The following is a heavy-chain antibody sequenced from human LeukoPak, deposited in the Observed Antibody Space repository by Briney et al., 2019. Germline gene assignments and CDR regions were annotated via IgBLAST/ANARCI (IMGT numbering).Heavy chain of an antibody. Sequence: ASVKVSCKASGGTFSSYAISWVRQAPGQGLEWMGGIIPIFGTANYAQKFQGRVTITADESTSTAYMELSSLRSEDTAVYYCAREVGAEAGIDYWGQGTLVTVSS. CDR2: IIPIFGTA. V-gene: IGHV1-69*13. D-gene: IGHD1-26*01. J-gene: IGHJ4*02. CDR3: AREVGAEAGIDY. CDR1: GGTFSSYA.